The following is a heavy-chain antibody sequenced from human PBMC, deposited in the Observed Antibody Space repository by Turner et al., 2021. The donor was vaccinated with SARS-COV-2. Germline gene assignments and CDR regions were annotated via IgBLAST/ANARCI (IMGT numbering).Heavy chain of an antibody. CDR2: IKSKADDGTT. Sequence: EVQLVVSGGGLVKPGGSRKLSCTASGGVTFHKAGMSWVRQSLGKGLEWVGGIKSKADDGTTHYAAPVKVRFTISRDDSNNTLYLQMNSLKTEDTAVYYCTTGQARSLRWGQGTLVTVSS. D-gene: IGHD1-26*01. V-gene: IGHV3-15*01. CDR1: GGVTFHKAG. CDR3: TTGQARSLR. J-gene: IGHJ4*02.